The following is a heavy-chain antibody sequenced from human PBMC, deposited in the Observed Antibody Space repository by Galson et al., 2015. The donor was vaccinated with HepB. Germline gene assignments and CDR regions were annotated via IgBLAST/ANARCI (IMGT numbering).Heavy chain of an antibody. Sequence: SVKVSCKASGYIFSGYYMHWVRQDPGQGLEWMGWINPNSGDTKYAQSFQGRVTMIRDTSIRTAYMELNRLTSDDTAVYYCAREYRTLSGSYGMDVWGQGTTVTVSS. J-gene: IGHJ6*02. V-gene: IGHV1-2*02. CDR1: GYIFSGYY. CDR2: INPNSGDT. D-gene: IGHD1-26*01. CDR3: AREYRTLSGSYGMDV.